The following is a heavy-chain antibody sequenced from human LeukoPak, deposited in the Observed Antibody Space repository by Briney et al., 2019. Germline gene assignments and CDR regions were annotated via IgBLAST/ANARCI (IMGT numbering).Heavy chain of an antibody. CDR2: IYYSRST. D-gene: IGHD6-19*01. V-gene: IGHV4-39*07. J-gene: IGHJ5*02. CDR3: ARANKVGYSSGQRRGWFDP. CDR1: GGSISSSSYY. Sequence: SETLSLTCTVSGGSISSSSYYWGWIRQPPGKGLEWIGSIYYSRSTYYNPSLKSRVTISVDTSKNQFSLKLSSVTAADTAVYYCARANKVGYSSGQRRGWFDPWGQGTLVTVSS.